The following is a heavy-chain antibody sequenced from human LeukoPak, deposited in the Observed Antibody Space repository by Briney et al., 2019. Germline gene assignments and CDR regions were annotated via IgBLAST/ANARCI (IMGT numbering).Heavy chain of an antibody. CDR2: INHSGST. CDR1: GGSFSGYY. J-gene: IGHJ4*02. V-gene: IGHV4-34*01. D-gene: IGHD3-22*01. CDR3: ARVTPESYYYDSSGPPD. Sequence: SETLSLTCAVYGGSFSGYYWSWIRQPPGKGLEWIGEINHSGSTNYNPSLKSRVTISVDTSKNQFSLKLSSVTAADTAVYYCARVTPESYYYDSSGPPDWGQGTLVTVSS.